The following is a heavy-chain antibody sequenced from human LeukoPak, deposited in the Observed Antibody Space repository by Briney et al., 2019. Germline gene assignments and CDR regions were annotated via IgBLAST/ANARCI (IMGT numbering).Heavy chain of an antibody. D-gene: IGHD2-21*01. V-gene: IGHV3-7*01. CDR3: ARVARLGDAFDI. CDR2: TREDGGER. CDR1: GFSFSRYW. Sequence: GGSLRLSCAASGFSFSRYWMTWVRQAPGKGLEWVANTREDGGERYYVDSVKGRFTISRDNAKNSLYLQRNSLRAEDTAVYYCARVARLGDAFDIWGQGTMVTVSS. J-gene: IGHJ3*02.